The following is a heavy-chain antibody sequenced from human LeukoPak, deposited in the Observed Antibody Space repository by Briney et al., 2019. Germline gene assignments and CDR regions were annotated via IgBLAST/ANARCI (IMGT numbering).Heavy chain of an antibody. D-gene: IGHD3-22*01. V-gene: IGHV1-8*01. J-gene: IGHJ4*02. CDR3: ARRHSRGLLLI. CDR1: GYTFTSYD. Sequence: ASVTVSCMASGYTFTSYDINWVRQATGQGLEWMGWMNPNSGNTGYAQKFQGRVTMTRNTSISTAYMELSSLGSEDTAVYYCARRHSRGLLLIWGQGTLVTVSS. CDR2: MNPNSGNT.